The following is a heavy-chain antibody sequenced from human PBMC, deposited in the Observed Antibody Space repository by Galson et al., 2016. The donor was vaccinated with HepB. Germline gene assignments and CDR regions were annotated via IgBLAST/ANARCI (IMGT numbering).Heavy chain of an antibody. Sequence: CAISGDSVYNNGAAWVWIRQSPSRGLEWLGRTFYRSTWENHYAGSVKNRITISPDTSRNQFSLHLNSVTPEDTAVYYCARAVMLGRCIDVWGQGTTVTVSS. CDR1: GDSVYNNGAA. CDR2: TFYRSTWEN. D-gene: IGHD2-8*01. J-gene: IGHJ6*02. CDR3: ARAVMLGRCIDV. V-gene: IGHV6-1*01.